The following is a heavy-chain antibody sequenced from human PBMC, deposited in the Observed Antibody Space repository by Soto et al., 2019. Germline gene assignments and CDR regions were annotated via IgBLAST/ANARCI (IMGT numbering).Heavy chain of an antibody. CDR3: ASPSPSITIFGVVPADYYGMDV. CDR2: IDPSDSYT. D-gene: IGHD3-3*01. CDR1: GYSFTSYW. J-gene: IGHJ6*02. V-gene: IGHV5-10-1*01. Sequence: PGESLKIYCKGSGYSFTSYWISWVRQMPGKGLEWMGRIDPSDSYTNYSPSFQGHVTISADKSISTAYLQWSSLKASDTAMYYCASPSPSITIFGVVPADYYGMDVWGQGTTVTVSS.